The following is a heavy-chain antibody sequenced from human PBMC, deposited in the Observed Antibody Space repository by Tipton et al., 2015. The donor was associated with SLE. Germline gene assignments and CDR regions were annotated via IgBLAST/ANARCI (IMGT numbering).Heavy chain of an antibody. V-gene: IGHV3-74*01. Sequence: GSLRLSCAASGFTFSSYDIRWVRQAPGKGLVWVSRINSHGSSTSYADSVKGRFTVSRDNSKNTLYPQMNSLRAEDTAVYYCARPYAPFYNLWTGRGGEYYYYGLDVWGQGTTVTVFS. CDR2: INSHGSST. CDR1: GFTFSSYD. CDR3: ARPYAPFYNLWTGRGGEYYYYGLDV. J-gene: IGHJ6*02. D-gene: IGHD3/OR15-3a*01.